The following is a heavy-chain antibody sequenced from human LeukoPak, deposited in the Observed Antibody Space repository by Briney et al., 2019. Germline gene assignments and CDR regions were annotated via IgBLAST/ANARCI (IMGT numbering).Heavy chain of an antibody. CDR2: IKQDGSEK. CDR3: ARVVKFWSGMELDLTRNWFDP. J-gene: IGHJ5*02. CDR1: GFTFSSYW. V-gene: IGHV3-7*03. D-gene: IGHD3-3*01. Sequence: PGGSLRLSCAASGFTFSSYWMRWVRQAPGKGLEWVANIKQDGSEKYYVDSVKGRFTISRDNVKNSLYLQMNSLRAEDTAVYYCARVVKFWSGMELDLTRNWFDPWGQGTLVTVSS.